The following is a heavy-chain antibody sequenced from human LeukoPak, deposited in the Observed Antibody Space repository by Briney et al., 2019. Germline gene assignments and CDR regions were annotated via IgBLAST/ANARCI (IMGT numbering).Heavy chain of an antibody. Sequence: PSETLSLTCTVSGDSFSRYYWSWVRQAPGKGLEWVSAISGSGGSTYYADSVKGRFTISRDNSKNTLYLQMNSLRAEDTAVYYCAKDLGSSWLYYYYYGMDVWGQGTTVTVSS. CDR3: AKDLGSSWLYYYYYGMDV. CDR1: GDSFSRYY. CDR2: ISGSGGST. V-gene: IGHV3-23*01. J-gene: IGHJ6*02. D-gene: IGHD6-13*01.